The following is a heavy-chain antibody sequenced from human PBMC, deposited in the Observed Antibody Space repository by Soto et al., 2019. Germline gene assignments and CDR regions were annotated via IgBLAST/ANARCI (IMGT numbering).Heavy chain of an antibody. J-gene: IGHJ4*02. V-gene: IGHV4-4*02. CDR1: GGSSAGSDG. Sequence: SETMSLTCTVSGGSSAGSDGWSWVRKPPGEGLEWIGEIYHSGSTYYNPSLKSRVTVSADTSKNQFSLKLSSVTAADTAVYYCARQHGRYCSADSCPNLIDYWGQGTLVTVSS. CDR2: IYHSGST. D-gene: IGHD2-15*01. CDR3: ARQHGRYCSADSCPNLIDY.